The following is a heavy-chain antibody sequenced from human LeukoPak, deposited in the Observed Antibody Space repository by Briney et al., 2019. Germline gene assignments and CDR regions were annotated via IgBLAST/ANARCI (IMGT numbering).Heavy chain of an antibody. J-gene: IGHJ4*02. D-gene: IGHD5-12*01. Sequence: PGRSLRLSCGASGFSFNYYAMHWVRQAPGKGLEWVALISDDGSKKYYADSMKGRFTISRDNSKKSLYLQMSSLRAEDTAVYYCAKDLRGGYRYQPDYWGQGTLVTVSS. CDR2: ISDDGSKK. CDR1: GFSFNYYA. CDR3: AKDLRGGYRYQPDY. V-gene: IGHV3-30*18.